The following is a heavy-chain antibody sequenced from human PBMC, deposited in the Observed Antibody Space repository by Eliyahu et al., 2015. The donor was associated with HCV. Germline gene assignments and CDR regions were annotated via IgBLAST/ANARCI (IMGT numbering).Heavy chain of an antibody. V-gene: IGHV3-23*01. CDR3: AKSIQSTVTILDF. D-gene: IGHD4-17*01. J-gene: IGHJ4*02. CDR2: ISGSAGSA. Sequence: APGKGLEWVSAISGSAGSAYYADSVKGRFTISRDNSKNTLYLQMNSLRAEDTAVYYCAKSIQSTVTILDFWGQGTLVTVSS.